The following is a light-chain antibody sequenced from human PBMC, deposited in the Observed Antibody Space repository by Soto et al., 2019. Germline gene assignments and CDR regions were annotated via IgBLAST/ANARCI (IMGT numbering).Light chain of an antibody. J-gene: IGKJ5*01. CDR1: RTVGRSY. CDR2: GTS. V-gene: IGKV3-20*01. CDR3: QQYNYWPIT. Sequence: ETVLTQSPDIMYLSPGERATLSCRASRTVGRSYLAWYQQKPGQAPRLLIFGTSTRATGIPDRFSGGGSGTDFTLTISRLDPEDYAVYYCQQYNYWPITFGQGTRLEIK.